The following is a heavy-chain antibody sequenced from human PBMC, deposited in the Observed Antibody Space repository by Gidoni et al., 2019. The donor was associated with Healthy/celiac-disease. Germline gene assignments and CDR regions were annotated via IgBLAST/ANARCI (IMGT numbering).Heavy chain of an antibody. J-gene: IGHJ4*02. Sequence: QVQLVQSGAEGKKPGASVKVSGKACGYNLTSDYMHWVRQAPGQGLEWMGIINPSGGSTSYAQKFQGRVTMTRDTSTSTVYMELSSLRSEDTAVYYCARDRITMVRGVYHHELRYWGQGTLVTVSS. V-gene: IGHV1-46*01. CDR2: INPSGGST. CDR3: ARDRITMVRGVYHHELRY. CDR1: GYNLTSDY. D-gene: IGHD3-10*01.